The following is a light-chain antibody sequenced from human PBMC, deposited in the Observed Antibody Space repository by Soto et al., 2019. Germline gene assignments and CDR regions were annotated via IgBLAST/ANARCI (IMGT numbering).Light chain of an antibody. CDR3: RHRAIWPGS. V-gene: IGKV3-11*01. Sequence: TQCRATLSVSPGAGATHTCRASQSVGGYLAWYQQKPGLAPRLLIYDASNRATGIPARFSGSGSGTDFTLIISSLKPEDLAVYSSRHRAIWPGSVGQGTKLEIK. CDR2: DAS. J-gene: IGKJ5*01. CDR1: QSVGGY.